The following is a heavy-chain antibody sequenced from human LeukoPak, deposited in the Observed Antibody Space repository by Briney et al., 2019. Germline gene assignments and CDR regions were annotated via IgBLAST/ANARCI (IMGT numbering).Heavy chain of an antibody. CDR1: GYTFTGYY. V-gene: IGHV1-2*02. Sequence: ASVKVSCKASGYTFTGYYMHWVRQAPGQGLEWMGWINPNSGGTNYAQKFQGRVTMTRDTSISTAYMELGRLRSDDTAVYYCARSERYNSGWYFYFDYWGQGTLVTVSS. J-gene: IGHJ4*02. D-gene: IGHD6-19*01. CDR3: ARSERYNSGWYFYFDY. CDR2: INPNSGGT.